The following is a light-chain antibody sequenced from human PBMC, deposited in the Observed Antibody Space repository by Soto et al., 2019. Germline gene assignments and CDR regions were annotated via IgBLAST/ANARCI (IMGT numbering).Light chain of an antibody. V-gene: IGLV2-8*01. CDR1: SSDVGGYNY. J-gene: IGLJ1*01. CDR3: SSYAGSNNQV. CDR2: EVS. Sequence: QSALTQPPSASGSPGQSVTISCTGTSSDVGGYNYVSWYQQHPGKAPKLMIYEVSKRPSGVPDSFSGSNSGNTASLTVSGLQYEDEDDYDCSSYAGSNNQVFGTGTKLTVL.